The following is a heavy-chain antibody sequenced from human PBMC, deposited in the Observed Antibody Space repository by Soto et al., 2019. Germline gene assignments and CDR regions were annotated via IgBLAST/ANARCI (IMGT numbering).Heavy chain of an antibody. V-gene: IGHV1-69*13. D-gene: IGHD3-9*01. CDR2: IIPIFGTA. CDR1: GGTFSSYA. Sequence: ASVKVSCKASGGTFSSYAINWVRQAPGQGLEWMGGIIPIFGTANYAQKFQGRVTITADESTSTAYMELSRLRSEDTAVYYCARHAYNDILTGYPFDYWGQGTLVTVSS. CDR3: ARHAYNDILTGYPFDY. J-gene: IGHJ4*02.